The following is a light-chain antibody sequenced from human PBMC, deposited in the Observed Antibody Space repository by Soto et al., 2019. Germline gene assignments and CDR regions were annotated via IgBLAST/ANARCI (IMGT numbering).Light chain of an antibody. CDR2: GAS. Sequence: EIVMTQSPATLSVSPGERATLSCRASQSVSSNLAWYQQKPGQAPRLLFYGASTRATGIPARFSGSGSGTEFPLTISSLQSEDFAVYYCQQYNNWTLTFGGGTKVEIK. J-gene: IGKJ4*01. V-gene: IGKV3-15*01. CDR1: QSVSSN. CDR3: QQYNNWTLT.